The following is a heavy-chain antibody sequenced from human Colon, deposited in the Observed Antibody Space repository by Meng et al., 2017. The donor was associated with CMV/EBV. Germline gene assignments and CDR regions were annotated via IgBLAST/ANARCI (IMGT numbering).Heavy chain of an antibody. CDR3: AREGIAAAGNSGVYFDY. Sequence: ASVKVSCKASGYTFTGYYLNWVRQAPGQGLEWMGWINPNSGGTNYAQKFQGRVTMTRDTSISTAYMELSRLRSDDTAVYYCAREGIAAAGNSGVYFDYWGQGTLVTVSS. CDR2: INPNSGGT. J-gene: IGHJ4*02. V-gene: IGHV1-2*02. CDR1: GYTFTGYY. D-gene: IGHD6-13*01.